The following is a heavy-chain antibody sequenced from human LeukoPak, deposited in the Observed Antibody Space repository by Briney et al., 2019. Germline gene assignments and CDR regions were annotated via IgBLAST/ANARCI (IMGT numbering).Heavy chain of an antibody. V-gene: IGHV4-30-4*01. J-gene: IGHJ5*02. CDR1: GGSISSGDYY. CDR3: ASTMTGYNWFDP. D-gene: IGHD3-3*01. CDR2: IYYSGST. Sequence: SETLSLTCTVSGGSISSGDYYWSWIRQPPGKGLEWIGYIYYSGSTYYNPSLKSRVTISVDTSKNQFALTLTSVTAADTAVYYCASTMTGYNWFDPWGQGTLVTVSS.